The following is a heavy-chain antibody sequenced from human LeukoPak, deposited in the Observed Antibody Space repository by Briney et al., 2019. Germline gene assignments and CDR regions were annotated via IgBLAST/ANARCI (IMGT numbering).Heavy chain of an antibody. D-gene: IGHD3-10*01. J-gene: IGHJ4*02. CDR3: AKDILLWFGELWTAYYFDY. CDR2: IRYDGSNK. CDR1: GFTFSSYG. V-gene: IGHV3-30*02. Sequence: GGSLRLSCAASGFTFSSYGMHWVRQAPGKGLEWVAFIRYDGSNKYYADSVKGRFTISRDNSKNTLYLQMNSLRAEDTAVYYCAKDILLWFGELWTAYYFDYWGQGTLVTVSS.